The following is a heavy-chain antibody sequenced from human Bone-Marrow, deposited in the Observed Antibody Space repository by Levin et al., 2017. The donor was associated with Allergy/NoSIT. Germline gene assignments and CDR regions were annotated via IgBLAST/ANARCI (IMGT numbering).Heavy chain of an antibody. Sequence: ASVKVSCKASGYTFTGYYMHWVRQAPGQGLEWMGWINPNSGGTNYAQKFQGRVTMTRDTSISTAYMELSRLRSDDTAVYYCARGEYCSSTSCYSTAIDYWGQGTLVTVSS. CDR2: INPNSGGT. J-gene: IGHJ4*02. CDR1: GYTFTGYY. D-gene: IGHD2-2*01. V-gene: IGHV1-2*02. CDR3: ARGEYCSSTSCYSTAIDY.